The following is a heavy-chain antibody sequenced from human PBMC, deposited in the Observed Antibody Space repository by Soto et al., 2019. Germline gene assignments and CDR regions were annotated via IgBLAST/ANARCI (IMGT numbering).Heavy chain of an antibody. V-gene: IGHV1-18*04. CDR3: ARAPVISGHVTNYGEARQGGLEY. CDR2: ISPYNGDT. D-gene: IGHD2-21*01. J-gene: IGHJ4*01. CDR1: GYTFVSHY. Sequence: ASLKVSCKASGYTFVSHYISWVRQAPGQGFEWMGYISPYNGDTNYAQNLKSRVTMTTDTSTTTAFMQLNNLRSDESAVYYGARAPVISGHVTNYGEARQGGLEYWG.